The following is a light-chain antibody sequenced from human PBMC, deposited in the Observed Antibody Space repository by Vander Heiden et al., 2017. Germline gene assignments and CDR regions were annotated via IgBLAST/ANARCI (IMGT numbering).Light chain of an antibody. CDR3: GTWDSSLSAYV. V-gene: IGLV1-51*02. Sequence: QSVLTQPPSVSAAPGQKVTISCSGSSSNIGNNYVAWYQQLPGTAPKPLMYENNKRPSGIPDRFSGSKSGTSATLGITGLQTGDEADYYCGTWDSSLSAYVFGTGTKVTVL. J-gene: IGLJ1*01. CDR1: SSNIGNNY. CDR2: ENN.